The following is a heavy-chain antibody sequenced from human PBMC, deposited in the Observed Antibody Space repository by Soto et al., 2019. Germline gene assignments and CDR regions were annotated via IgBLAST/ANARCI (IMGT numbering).Heavy chain of an antibody. CDR1: GFTFDAYA. D-gene: IGHD3-3*01. V-gene: IGHV3-9*01. J-gene: IGHJ3*02. Sequence: EVQLVESGGGLVQPGRSLRLSCAASGFTFDAYAMHWVRQAPGKGLEWVSGISWNRGRIGYSDSVKGRFTISRDNAKNSLYLQMNSLRAEDTALYYCAKGLWIFGVERQNAFDIWGQGTMVTVSS. CDR2: ISWNRGRI. CDR3: AKGLWIFGVERQNAFDI.